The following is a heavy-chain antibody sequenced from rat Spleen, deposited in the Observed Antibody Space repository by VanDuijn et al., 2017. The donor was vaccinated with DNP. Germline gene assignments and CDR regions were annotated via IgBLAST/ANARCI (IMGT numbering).Heavy chain of an antibody. CDR2: VWSNGDT. Sequence: QVQLKESGPGLVQPSQTLSLTCTVSGFSLTSYHVHWVRQPPGKGLEWMGVVWSNGDTSYNSVLKSRLSISRDTSKSQVFLKMNSLRTADTAIYYCAAGLVYWGQGVLVTVSS. J-gene: IGHJ2*01. CDR3: AAGLVY. V-gene: IGHV2-32*01. CDR1: GFSLTSYH.